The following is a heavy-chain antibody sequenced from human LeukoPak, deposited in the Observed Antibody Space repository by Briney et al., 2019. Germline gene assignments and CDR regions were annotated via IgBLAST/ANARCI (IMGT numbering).Heavy chain of an antibody. CDR3: TRVRGRLLWFGELLAPTYYYYGMDV. V-gene: IGHV3-49*04. CDR2: IRSKAYGGTT. Sequence: GGSLRLSCTASGFTFGDYAMSWVRQAPGKGLEWVGFIRSKAYGGTTEYAASVKGRFTISRDDSKSIAYLQMNSLKTEGTAVYYCTRVRGRLLWFGELLAPTYYYYGMDVWGKGTTVTVSS. CDR1: GFTFGDYA. D-gene: IGHD3-10*01. J-gene: IGHJ6*04.